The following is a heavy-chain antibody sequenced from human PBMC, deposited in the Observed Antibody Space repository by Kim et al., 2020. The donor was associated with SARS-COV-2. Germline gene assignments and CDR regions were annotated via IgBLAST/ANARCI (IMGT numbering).Heavy chain of an antibody. CDR2: ISSSSSYI. J-gene: IGHJ4*02. V-gene: IGHV3-21*01. CDR1: GFTFSSYS. CDR3: ARDPDITIFGVGGCDY. Sequence: GGSLRLSCAASGFTFSSYSMNWVRQAPGKGLEWVSSISSSSSYIYYADSVKGRFTISRDNAKNSLYLQMNSLRAEDTAVYYCARDPDITIFGVGGCDYWGQGTLVTVSS. D-gene: IGHD3-3*01.